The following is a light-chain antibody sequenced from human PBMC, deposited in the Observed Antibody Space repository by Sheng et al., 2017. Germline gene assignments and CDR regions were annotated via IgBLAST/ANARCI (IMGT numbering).Light chain of an antibody. V-gene: IGLV3-1*01. J-gene: IGLJ2*01. Sequence: SYEVTQPPSVSVSPGQTASITCSGDKLGDKYVCWYQQKPGQSPVVVIYQDNKRPSGIPERFSGSNSGNTATLTISGTQAIDEAAYYCQAWDSNTAVVFGGVTILTVL. CDR1: KLGDKY. CDR2: QDN. CDR3: QAWDSNTAVV.